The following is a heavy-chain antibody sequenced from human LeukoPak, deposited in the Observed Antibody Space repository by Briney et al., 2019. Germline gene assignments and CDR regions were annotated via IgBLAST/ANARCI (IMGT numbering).Heavy chain of an antibody. CDR1: GFTFSSYS. CDR3: AKGYCSSTSCYVDYYYGMDV. V-gene: IGHV3-21*01. CDR2: ISSSSSYI. Sequence: PGGSLRLSCAASGFTFSSYSMNWVRQAPGKGLEWVSSISSSSSYIYYADSVKGRFTISRDNSKNTLYLQMNSLRAEDTAVYYCAKGYCSSTSCYVDYYYGMDVWGQGTTATVSS. J-gene: IGHJ6*02. D-gene: IGHD2-2*01.